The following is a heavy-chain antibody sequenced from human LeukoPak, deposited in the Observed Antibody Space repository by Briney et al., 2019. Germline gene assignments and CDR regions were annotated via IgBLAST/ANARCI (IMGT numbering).Heavy chain of an antibody. CDR3: ARSQSSRQITIPKTRRYFDY. D-gene: IGHD3-10*01. Sequence: GGSLRLSCAASGFTFSIYGMSWVRQAPGKGLEWVSAISGSGGSTYYADSVKGRVTISRDISKNTLYLQMNSLRAEDTAVYYCARSQSSRQITIPKTRRYFDYWGQGVLVTVSS. J-gene: IGHJ4*02. CDR1: GFTFSIYG. CDR2: ISGSGGST. V-gene: IGHV3-23*01.